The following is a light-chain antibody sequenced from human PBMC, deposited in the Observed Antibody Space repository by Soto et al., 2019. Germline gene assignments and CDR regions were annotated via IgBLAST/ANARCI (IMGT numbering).Light chain of an antibody. CDR1: QNIATW. J-gene: IGKJ5*01. CDR3: QRYNSYSGT. CDR2: GAS. Sequence: DIQMTQSPSTLSASVGDRVTITCRASQNIATWVAWYQHKPGKAPKVLIYGASTVESGVPSRFSGSGSGTEFTLTISSLQPDDFATYYCQRYNSYSGTFGQGTRLEIK. V-gene: IGKV1-5*01.